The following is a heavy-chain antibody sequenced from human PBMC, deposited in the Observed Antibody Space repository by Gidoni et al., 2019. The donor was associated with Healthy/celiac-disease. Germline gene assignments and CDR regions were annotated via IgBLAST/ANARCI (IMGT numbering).Heavy chain of an antibody. CDR1: GFTFSSYG. V-gene: IGHV3-30*18. J-gene: IGHJ4*02. D-gene: IGHD5-18*01. Sequence: QVQLVESGGGVVQPGRSLRLSCAASGFTFSSYGMHWVRQAPGKGLEWVAVISYDVSNKYYADSVKGRFTISRDNSKNTLYLQMNSLRAEDTAVYYCAKDFYSYGIFDYWGQGTLVTVSS. CDR2: ISYDVSNK. CDR3: AKDFYSYGIFDY.